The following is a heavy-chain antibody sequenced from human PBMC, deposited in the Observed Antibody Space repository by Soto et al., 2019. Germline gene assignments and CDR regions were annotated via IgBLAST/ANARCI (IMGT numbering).Heavy chain of an antibody. CDR2: IYYSGST. V-gene: IGHV4-39*01. Sequence: QLQLQESGPGLVKPSETLSLTCTVSGGSISSSSYYWGWIRQPPGKGLEWIGSIYYSGSTYYNPSLKRRVTIAVDTSKNQFSLKLSAVTAADMAVYYCARNLNRIYSSGWANYWGQGTLVTVSS. CDR3: ARNLNRIYSSGWANY. CDR1: GGSISSSSYY. J-gene: IGHJ4*02. D-gene: IGHD6-19*01.